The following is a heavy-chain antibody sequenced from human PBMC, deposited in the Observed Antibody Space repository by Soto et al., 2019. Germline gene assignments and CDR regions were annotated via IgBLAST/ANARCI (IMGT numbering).Heavy chain of an antibody. Sequence: SVKVSCKASGGTFSSYAISWVRQAPGQGLEWMGGIIPIFGTANYAQKFQGRVTITADESTSTAYMELSSLRSEDTAVYYCARGLRGYSGFADYWGQGTLVTVSS. CDR1: GGTFSSYA. CDR2: IIPIFGTA. CDR3: ARGLRGYSGFADY. J-gene: IGHJ4*02. D-gene: IGHD5-12*01. V-gene: IGHV1-69*13.